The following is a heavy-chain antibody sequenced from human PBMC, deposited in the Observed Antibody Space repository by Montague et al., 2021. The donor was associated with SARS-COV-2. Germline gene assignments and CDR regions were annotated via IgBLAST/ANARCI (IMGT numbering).Heavy chain of an antibody. CDR2: IFYTGST. CDR1: GGSTCNYY. J-gene: IGHJ4*02. V-gene: IGHV4-59*01. D-gene: IGHD2-15*01. CDR3: ARAQNICFIANCVNYFDL. Sequence: SETLSLTCSVSGGSTCNYYWTWIRQSPGKGLQWIGYIFYTGSTKFNPSLKSRVSMSLDTSKNHFSLRLSAVTAADTARYYCARAQNICFIANCVNYFDLWGLGALVTVS.